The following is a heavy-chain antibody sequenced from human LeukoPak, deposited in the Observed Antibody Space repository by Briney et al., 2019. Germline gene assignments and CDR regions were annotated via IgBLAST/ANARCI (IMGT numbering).Heavy chain of an antibody. CDR2: ISSSSSYI. J-gene: IGHJ4*02. D-gene: IGHD1-7*01. CDR3: ARETSGITGTTSY. Sequence: GGSLRLSCAASGFTFSSYSMNWVRQAPGKGLEWVSSISSSSSYIYYADQVKGPFSISRDNAKNSLYLQMNSLRAEDTAVYYCARETSGITGTTSYWGQGTLVTVSS. CDR1: GFTFSSYS. V-gene: IGHV3-21*01.